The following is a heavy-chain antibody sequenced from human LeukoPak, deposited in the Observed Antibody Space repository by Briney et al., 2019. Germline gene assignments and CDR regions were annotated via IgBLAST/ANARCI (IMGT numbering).Heavy chain of an antibody. CDR3: ARAPDSDSGYDYFDY. V-gene: IGHV5-51*01. Sequence: GESLRISCKGSGYTFTNNWIGWVRQAPGKGLEWMGIIYPGDSDPRYSPSFEGQVTISVDNSITTAYLQWSSLKASDTAMYYCARAPDSDSGYDYFDYWGQGTLVTVSS. CDR2: IYPGDSDP. J-gene: IGHJ4*02. CDR1: GYTFTNNW. D-gene: IGHD5-12*01.